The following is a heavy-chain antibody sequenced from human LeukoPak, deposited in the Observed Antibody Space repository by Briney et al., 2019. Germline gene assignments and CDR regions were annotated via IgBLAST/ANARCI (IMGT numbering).Heavy chain of an antibody. CDR1: GGSISGDY. V-gene: IGHV4-4*07. CDR2: IYTSGAT. D-gene: IGHD2-21*02. CDR3: ATGAEVTAITYDYIDV. Sequence: SETLFLTCSVSGGSISGDYWTWIRQPAGKGLEWIGRIYTSGATRYNPSLKSRVTMSVDTSKNQFSLKLTSMTAADSAVYYCATGAEVTAITYDYIDVWGKGITVTVSS. J-gene: IGHJ6*03.